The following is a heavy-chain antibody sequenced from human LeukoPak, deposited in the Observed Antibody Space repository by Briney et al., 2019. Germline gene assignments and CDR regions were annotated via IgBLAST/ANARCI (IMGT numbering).Heavy chain of an antibody. CDR2: IFYSGST. J-gene: IGHJ5*02. Sequence: SETLSLTCAVPGGSISSYSWSWIRQPPGKGLEWIGYIFYSGSTNYNPSLKSRVTISVDTSKNQFSLKLSSVTAADTAVYYCARSIDWFDPWGQGTLVTVSS. CDR1: GGSISSYS. V-gene: IGHV4-59*01. CDR3: ARSIDWFDP.